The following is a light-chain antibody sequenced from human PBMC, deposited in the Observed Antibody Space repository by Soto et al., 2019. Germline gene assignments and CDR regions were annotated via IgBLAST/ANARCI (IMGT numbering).Light chain of an antibody. CDR3: QQRSNRPLT. Sequence: IVLTQSPATLSVSPGERATLSCRASQSVSSNLAWHQQRPGQAPRLLIYGASSRATDIPDRFRGSGSGRDFVLNISRLEPEDFAVYYCQQRSNRPLTFGQGTRLEI. CDR2: GAS. CDR1: QSVSSN. V-gene: IGKV3D-20*02. J-gene: IGKJ5*01.